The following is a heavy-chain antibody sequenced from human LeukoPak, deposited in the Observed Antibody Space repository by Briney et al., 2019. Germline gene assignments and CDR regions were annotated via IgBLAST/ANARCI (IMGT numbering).Heavy chain of an antibody. J-gene: IGHJ4*02. D-gene: IGHD6-13*01. Sequence: GASVKVSCKASGYTFTGYYIHWVRQAPGQGLEWMGWINPNSGGTNYAQKFQGRVTMTRDTSISTAYVELSRLRSDDTAVYYCAREAYSSSYSFDYWGQGTLVTVSS. CDR3: AREAYSSSYSFDY. V-gene: IGHV1-2*02. CDR1: GYTFTGYY. CDR2: INPNSGGT.